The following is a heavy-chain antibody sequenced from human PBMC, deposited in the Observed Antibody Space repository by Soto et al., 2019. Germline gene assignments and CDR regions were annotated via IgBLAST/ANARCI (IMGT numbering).Heavy chain of an antibody. Sequence: GGSLRLSXAASGFTFSSYSMNWVRQAPGKGLEWVSSISSSSSYIYYADSVKGRFTISRDNAKNSLYLQMNSLRAEDTAVYYCARDIVVVVAATPLDYWGQGTLVTVSS. V-gene: IGHV3-21*01. CDR1: GFTFSSYS. CDR3: ARDIVVVVAATPLDY. D-gene: IGHD2-15*01. J-gene: IGHJ4*02. CDR2: ISSSSSYI.